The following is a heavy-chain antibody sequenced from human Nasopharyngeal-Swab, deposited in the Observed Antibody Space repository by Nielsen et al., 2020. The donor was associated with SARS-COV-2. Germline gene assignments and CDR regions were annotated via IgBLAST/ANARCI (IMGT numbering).Heavy chain of an antibody. CDR3: ARDSSGWYYFDY. Sequence: GSLRLSCAASGFTFSSYGMHWVCQAPGKGLEWVAVIWYDGSNKYYADSVKGRFTISRDNSKNTLYLQMNSLRAEDTAVYYCARDSSGWYYFDYWGQGTLVTVSS. CDR2: IWYDGSNK. J-gene: IGHJ4*02. D-gene: IGHD6-19*01. V-gene: IGHV3-33*01. CDR1: GFTFSSYG.